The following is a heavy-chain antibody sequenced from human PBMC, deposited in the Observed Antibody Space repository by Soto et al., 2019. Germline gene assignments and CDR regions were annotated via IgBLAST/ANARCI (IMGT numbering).Heavy chain of an antibody. Sequence: QVQLQESGPGLVKPSETLSLTCTVSGASISSNIYYWGWIRQPPGKGLEWIGSIYYTGHTFYNPSLKSRVTLSVDTSENQFSLRLFSVTAADTAVYYCARHSHEDHGDPNWFDPWGQGTLVTVSS. V-gene: IGHV4-39*01. J-gene: IGHJ5*02. D-gene: IGHD4-17*01. CDR2: IYYTGHT. CDR1: GASISSNIYY. CDR3: ARHSHEDHGDPNWFDP.